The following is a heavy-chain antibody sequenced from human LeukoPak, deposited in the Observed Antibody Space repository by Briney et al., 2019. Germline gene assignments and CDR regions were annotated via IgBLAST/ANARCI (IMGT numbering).Heavy chain of an antibody. CDR3: ARRVLSSCSGGSCSPDFDY. J-gene: IGHJ4*02. D-gene: IGHD2-15*01. V-gene: IGHV3-21*01. Sequence: GGSLRLSCSASGFTFSSYGMNWVRQAPGKGLEWVSAISSSSCYIYYADTVKGRFTIARDNPKNSLYLQMNSLRAEDTALYYWARRVLSSCSGGSCSPDFDYWGQGTLVTVSS. CDR2: ISSSSCYI. CDR1: GFTFSSYG.